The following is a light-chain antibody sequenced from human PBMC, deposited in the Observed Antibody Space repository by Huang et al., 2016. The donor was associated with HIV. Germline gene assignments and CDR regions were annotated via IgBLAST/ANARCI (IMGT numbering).Light chain of an antibody. V-gene: IGKV2-28*01. CDR2: LGS. J-gene: IGKJ4*01. Sequence: DIVMTQSPLSLPVTPGEPASISCRSSQSLLHSDGYNYLDWYLQRPGQSPQRRIYLGSNRASGVPDRFSGSGSGTDFTLKISRLEAEDVGVYYCMQALQTPRTFGGGTKVEIK. CDR1: QSLLHSDGYNY. CDR3: MQALQTPRT.